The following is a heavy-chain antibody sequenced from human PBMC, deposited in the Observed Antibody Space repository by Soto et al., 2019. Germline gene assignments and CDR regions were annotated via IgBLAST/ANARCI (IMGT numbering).Heavy chain of an antibody. Sequence: GASVKVSCKASVYTFPSYGIRWVRQAPGQGLEWMGWISAYNGNTNYAKKLQGRVTMNTDTSTSTAYMELRSLRSDDTAVYYCARDGTYYYDSSHKAHDAFDIWGQGTMVTVSS. CDR2: ISAYNGNT. CDR1: VYTFPSYG. D-gene: IGHD3-22*01. CDR3: ARDGTYYYDSSHKAHDAFDI. J-gene: IGHJ3*02. V-gene: IGHV1-18*04.